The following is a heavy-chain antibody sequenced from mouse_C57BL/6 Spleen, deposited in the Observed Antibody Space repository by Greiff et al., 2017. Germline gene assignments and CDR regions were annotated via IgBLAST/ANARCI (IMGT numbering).Heavy chain of an antibody. D-gene: IGHD1-1*01. CDR2: IDPENGDT. V-gene: IGHV14-4*01. Sequence: EVQLQESGAELVRPGASVKLSCTASGFNIKDDYMHWVKQRPEQGLEWIGWIDPENGDTEYASKFQGKATITADTSSNTAYLQLSRLTSEDTAVYYCTPCCYGSSPFAYWGQGTLVTVSA. CDR3: TPCCYGSSPFAY. CDR1: GFNIKDDY. J-gene: IGHJ3*01.